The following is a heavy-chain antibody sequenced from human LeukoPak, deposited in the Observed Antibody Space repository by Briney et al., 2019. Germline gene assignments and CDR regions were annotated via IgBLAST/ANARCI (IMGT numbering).Heavy chain of an antibody. CDR3: AREFGISRAFDI. V-gene: IGHV3-21*05. D-gene: IGHD3-10*01. CDR1: GFNTFSKYS. J-gene: IGHJ3*02. Sequence: GGSLRLSCAASGFNTFSKYSMNWVRQAPGKGLQRVSYISRGSDDKAYADSVKGRFTISRDNGKNSLYLQMNSLTAEDTAVYYCAREFGISRAFDIWGQGTMVTVSS. CDR2: ISRGSDDK.